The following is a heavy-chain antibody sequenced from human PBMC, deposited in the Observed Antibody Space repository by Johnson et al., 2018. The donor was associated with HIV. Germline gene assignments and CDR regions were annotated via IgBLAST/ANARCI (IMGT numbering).Heavy chain of an antibody. CDR2: LHWNGGST. CDR3: ARSYYYFNDAFDI. CDR1: GFTFSSYA. J-gene: IGHJ3*02. D-gene: IGHD3-10*01. Sequence: VQLVESGGGVVQPGRSLRVSSTASGFTFSSYAMHWVRQAPGQGLEWVSGLHWNGGSTGYADSVKGRFTISRDNATHSLYLQMNSLRAEDTALYYCARSYYYFNDAFDIWGQGTMVTVSS. V-gene: IGHV3-20*03.